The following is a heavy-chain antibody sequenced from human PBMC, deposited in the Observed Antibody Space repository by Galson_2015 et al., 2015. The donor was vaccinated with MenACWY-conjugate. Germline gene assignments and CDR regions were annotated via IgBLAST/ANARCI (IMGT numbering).Heavy chain of an antibody. J-gene: IGHJ6*02. CDR2: ISPGDSET. CDR1: GYTFTTYW. D-gene: IGHD1-26*01. CDR3: ARHPPGGRGMDV. Sequence: QSGAEVKKPGESLKISCKGSGYTFTTYWIGWVRQLPGKGLEWMGLISPGDSETRYSPAFQGQVTISADKSISTAYVLWDSLQASDTAMYYCARHPPGGRGMDVWGQGTTVTVSS. V-gene: IGHV5-51*01.